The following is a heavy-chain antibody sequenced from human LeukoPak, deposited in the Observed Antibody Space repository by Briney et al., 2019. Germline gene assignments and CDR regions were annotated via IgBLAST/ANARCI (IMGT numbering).Heavy chain of an antibody. D-gene: IGHD2-15*01. V-gene: IGHV1-18*01. CDR3: ARDKDCSGGSCYSRYFDY. Sequence: ASVKVSCKASGYTFTSYGISWVRQAPGQGLEWMGWISAYNGNTDYAQKLQGRVTMTTDTSTSTAYMELRSLRSDDTAVYYCARDKDCSGGSCYSRYFDYWGQGTLVTVSS. CDR2: ISAYNGNT. CDR1: GYTFTSYG. J-gene: IGHJ4*02.